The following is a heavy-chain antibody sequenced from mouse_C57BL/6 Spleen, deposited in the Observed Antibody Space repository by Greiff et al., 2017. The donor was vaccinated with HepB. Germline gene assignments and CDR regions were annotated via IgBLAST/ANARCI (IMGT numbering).Heavy chain of an antibody. D-gene: IGHD1-1*02. CDR3: ARMWYDYNAMDY. CDR2: ISSGSSTI. Sequence: EVMLVESGGGLVKPGGSLKLSCAASGFTFSDYGMHWVRQAPEKGLEWVAYISSGSSTIYYADTVKGRFTISRDNAKNTLFLQMTSLRSEDTAMYYCARMWYDYNAMDYWGQGTSVTVSS. CDR1: GFTFSDYG. V-gene: IGHV5-17*01. J-gene: IGHJ4*01.